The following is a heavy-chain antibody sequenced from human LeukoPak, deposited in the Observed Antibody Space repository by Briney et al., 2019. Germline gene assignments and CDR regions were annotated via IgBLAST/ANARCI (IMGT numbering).Heavy chain of an antibody. Sequence: ASVKVSCKASGYTFTGYYMHWVRQAPGQGLEWMGWINPNSGGTNYAQKFQGRVTMTRDTSISTAYMELSRLRSDDTAVYYCARVLSITLFGVVTDFDYWGQGTLVTVSS. V-gene: IGHV1-2*02. CDR2: INPNSGGT. J-gene: IGHJ4*02. CDR1: GYTFTGYY. D-gene: IGHD3-3*01. CDR3: ARVLSITLFGVVTDFDY.